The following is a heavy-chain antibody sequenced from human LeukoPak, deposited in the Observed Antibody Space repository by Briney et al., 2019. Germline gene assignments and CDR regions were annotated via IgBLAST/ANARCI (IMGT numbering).Heavy chain of an antibody. CDR2: ISAYNGNT. CDR1: GCTFTSYG. J-gene: IGHJ6*03. V-gene: IGHV1-18*01. CDR3: ARFIVVVAAKDYYYYMDV. D-gene: IGHD2-15*01. Sequence: PRASVKVSCKASGCTFTSYGISWVRQAPGQGLERMGWISAYNGNTNYAQKLQGRVTMTTDTSTSTAYMELRSLRSDDTAVYYCARFIVVVAAKDYYYYMDVWGKGTTVTVSS.